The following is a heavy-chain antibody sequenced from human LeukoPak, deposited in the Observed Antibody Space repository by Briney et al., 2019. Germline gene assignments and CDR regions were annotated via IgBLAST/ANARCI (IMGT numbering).Heavy chain of an antibody. CDR1: GSTFSDYY. D-gene: IGHD3-9*01. CDR2: ISSSGSTI. Sequence: PGGSLRLSCAASGSTFSDYYMSWIRQAPGKGLEWVSYISSSGSTIYYADSVKGRFTISRDNAKNTLYLQMNSLRAEDTAVYYCAREANYDILTGYFAPPSWGQGTLVTVSS. CDR3: AREANYDILTGYFAPPS. J-gene: IGHJ5*02. V-gene: IGHV3-11*04.